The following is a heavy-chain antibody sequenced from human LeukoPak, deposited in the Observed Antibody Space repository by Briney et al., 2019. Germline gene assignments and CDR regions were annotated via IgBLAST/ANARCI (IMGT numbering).Heavy chain of an antibody. Sequence: ASVKVSCKASGYTFTSYGISWVRQAPGQGREWMGWISAYNGNTNYAQKLQGRVTMTTNTSTSTAYMELRRLRSDDTAVYYCARARSLGVGATTYGYWGQGTLVTVSS. D-gene: IGHD1-26*01. CDR1: GYTFTSYG. V-gene: IGHV1-18*01. CDR3: ARARSLGVGATTYGY. J-gene: IGHJ4*02. CDR2: ISAYNGNT.